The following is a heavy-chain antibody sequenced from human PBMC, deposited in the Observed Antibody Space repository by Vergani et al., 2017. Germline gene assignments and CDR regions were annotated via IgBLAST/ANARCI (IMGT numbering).Heavy chain of an antibody. CDR1: GGSISSGDYY. Sequence: QVQLQESGPGLVKPSQTLSLTCTVSGGSISSGDYYWSWSRQPPGKGLEWIGYIYYSGSTYYNPSLKSRVTISVDTSKNQFSLKLSSVTAADTAVYYCARGRSDYVSWFDPWGEGTLVTVSS. CDR2: IYYSGST. V-gene: IGHV4-30-4*08. J-gene: IGHJ5*02. D-gene: IGHD3-16*01. CDR3: ARGRSDYVSWFDP.